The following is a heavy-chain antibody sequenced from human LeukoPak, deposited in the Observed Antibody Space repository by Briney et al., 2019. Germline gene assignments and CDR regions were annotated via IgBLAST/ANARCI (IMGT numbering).Heavy chain of an antibody. CDR1: GGSISSYY. V-gene: IGHV4-4*07. D-gene: IGHD2-2*01. Sequence: PSETLSLTCTVSGGSISSYYWSWIRQPAGKGLEGIGRIYTSGSTNYNPSLKSRVTMSVDTSTNQFSLKLSSVTAADTAVYYCARDLCSSTSCYDQDAFDIWGQGTMATVSS. CDR2: IYTSGST. CDR3: ARDLCSSTSCYDQDAFDI. J-gene: IGHJ3*02.